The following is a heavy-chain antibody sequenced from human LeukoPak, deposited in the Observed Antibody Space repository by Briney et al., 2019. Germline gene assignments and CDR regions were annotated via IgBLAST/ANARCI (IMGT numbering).Heavy chain of an antibody. J-gene: IGHJ4*02. V-gene: IGHV3-53*01. CDR2: IYSGGST. CDR3: AHATDDILTGYYFDY. Sequence: GGSLRLSCAASGFTVSSNYMSWVRQAPGKGLEWVPVIYSGGSTYYADSVKGRFTISRDNSKNTLYLQMNSLRAEDTAVYYCAHATDDILTGYYFDYWGQGTLVTVSS. D-gene: IGHD3-9*01. CDR1: GFTVSSNY.